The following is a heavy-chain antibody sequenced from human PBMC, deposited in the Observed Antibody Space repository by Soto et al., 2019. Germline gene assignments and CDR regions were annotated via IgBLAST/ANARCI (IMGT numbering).Heavy chain of an antibody. CDR3: AREGYTPWAFDH. CDR1: GGTFSSYT. CDR2: TTPILRTT. D-gene: IGHD6-13*01. Sequence: QVQLVQSGAEVKKPGSSVKVSCKASGGTFSSYTISWVRQAPGQGLEWVGGTTPILRTTNYAQKFQGRVTITADESTSTAYMELSSLRSEDTAVYYCAREGYTPWAFDHWGQGTLVTVSS. J-gene: IGHJ4*02. V-gene: IGHV1-69*01.